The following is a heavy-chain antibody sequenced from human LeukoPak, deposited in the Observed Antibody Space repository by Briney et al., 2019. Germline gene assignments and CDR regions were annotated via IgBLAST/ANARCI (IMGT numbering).Heavy chain of an antibody. D-gene: IGHD2-21*02. CDR2: ISYDGANK. V-gene: IGHV3-30*09. CDR1: GFIFSNYA. J-gene: IGHJ3*02. Sequence: PGRSLRLSCAASGFIFSNYAMHWVRQAPGKGLEWVAVISYDGANKYYADSVRGRFAISRDNSKSTLYLQMSSLRPEDTAVYYCAVIVVVTASTAFDIWGQGTMVTVSS. CDR3: AVIVVVTASTAFDI.